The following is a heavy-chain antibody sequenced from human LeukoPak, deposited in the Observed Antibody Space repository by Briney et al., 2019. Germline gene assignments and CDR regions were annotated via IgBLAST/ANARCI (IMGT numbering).Heavy chain of an antibody. D-gene: IGHD2-15*01. CDR2: IYYSGST. CDR1: GGSISNSSYY. CDR3: ARVYCSGGSCYDSRGWFDP. Sequence: SETLSLTRTVSGGSISNSSYYWGWIRQPPGKGLEWIGSIYYSGSTYYKSSLKSRVTISVDTSKNQFSLRLSSVTAADTAVYYCARVYCSGGSCYDSRGWFDPWGQGTLDTVSS. V-gene: IGHV4-39*07. J-gene: IGHJ5*02.